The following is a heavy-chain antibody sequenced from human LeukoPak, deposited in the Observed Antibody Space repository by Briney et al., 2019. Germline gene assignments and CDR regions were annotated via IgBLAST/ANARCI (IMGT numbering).Heavy chain of an antibody. Sequence: PSETLSLTCTVSGGSINSYYWSWIRQPPGKGLEWIGYIYYSGSTNYNPSLKGRVTISVDTSKNQFSLKLSSVTAADTAVYYCVRIYYGSGSYSFDYWGQGTLVTVSS. V-gene: IGHV4-59*01. D-gene: IGHD3-10*01. CDR3: VRIYYGSGSYSFDY. CDR1: GGSINSYY. J-gene: IGHJ4*02. CDR2: IYYSGST.